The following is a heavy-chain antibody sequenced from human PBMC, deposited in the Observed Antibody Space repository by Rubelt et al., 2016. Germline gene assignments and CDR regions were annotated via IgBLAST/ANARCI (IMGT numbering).Heavy chain of an antibody. CDR1: GFTFSSHW. V-gene: IGHV3-23*04. CDR2: ISGSGGGT. CDR3: ARGRSDGVEAGLSY. D-gene: IGHD2-15*01. J-gene: IGHJ4*02. Sequence: EVQLVESGGGLVQPGGSLRLSCAASGFTFSSHWMSWVRQAPGKGLEWVSIISGSGGGTFYADSVKGRSTISRDNSKNPLGLQMDSLGAEDMGRDSSARGRSDGVEAGLSYWGQGTLVTVSS.